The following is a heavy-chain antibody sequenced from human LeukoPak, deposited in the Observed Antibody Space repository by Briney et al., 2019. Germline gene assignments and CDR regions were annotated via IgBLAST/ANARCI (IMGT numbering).Heavy chain of an antibody. CDR2: INPNNGDT. D-gene: IGHD3-22*01. J-gene: IGHJ4*02. CDR3: ARAAFYFGSGSTAFDY. V-gene: IGHV1-2*02. CDR1: QYALTGHY. Sequence: ASVMVSCKASQYALTGHYMHWLRQAPGQGREGMGLINPNNGDTNSAQKFQGRVTMTRDMSIDTAYMELRRLRSDDTAVYYCARAAFYFGSGSTAFDYWGQGTLVTVSS.